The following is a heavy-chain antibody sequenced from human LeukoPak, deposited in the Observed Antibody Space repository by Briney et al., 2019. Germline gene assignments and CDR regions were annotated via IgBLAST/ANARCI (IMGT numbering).Heavy chain of an antibody. V-gene: IGHV5-51*01. CDR3: ARKSRTETNFAS. J-gene: IGHJ4*02. D-gene: IGHD2-2*01. CDR2: IYLGDFGI. Sequence: GESLHSSIKVSGYTFAIYWILCVRQMPGKGLEWMGIIYLGDFGIRYSPSFQGQVTISADKSISTVYLQWSSLKASDTAMYYCARKSRTETNFASGDQGTLVTVSS. CDR1: GYTFAIYW.